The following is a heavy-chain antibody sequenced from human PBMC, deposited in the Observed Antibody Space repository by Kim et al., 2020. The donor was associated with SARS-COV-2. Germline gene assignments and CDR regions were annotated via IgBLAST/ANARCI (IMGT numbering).Heavy chain of an antibody. CDR3: ARLGGTESTDYDILTGYALGAFDI. V-gene: IGHV5-51*01. D-gene: IGHD3-9*01. J-gene: IGHJ3*02. Sequence: GASLKISCKGSGYSFTSYWIGWVRQMPGKGLEWMGIIYPGDSDTRYSPSFQGQVTISADKSISTAYLQWSSLKASDTAMYYCARLGGTESTDYDILTGYALGAFDIWGQGTMVTVSS. CDR2: IYPGDSDT. CDR1: GYSFTSYW.